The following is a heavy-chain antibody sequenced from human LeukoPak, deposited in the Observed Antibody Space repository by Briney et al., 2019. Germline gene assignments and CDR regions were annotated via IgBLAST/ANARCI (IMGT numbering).Heavy chain of an antibody. CDR1: SVSISSNTYY. Sequence: PSETLSLTCTVASVSISSNTYYWGWIRQPPGKGLEWIGSIYYSGSTYYNPSLKSRVNISVDTSKNQFSLKLSSVTAADAAVYYCARHPIAYYFDYWGQGTLVTVSS. J-gene: IGHJ4*02. CDR3: ARHPIAYYFDY. V-gene: IGHV4-39*01. CDR2: IYYSGST. D-gene: IGHD3-16*02.